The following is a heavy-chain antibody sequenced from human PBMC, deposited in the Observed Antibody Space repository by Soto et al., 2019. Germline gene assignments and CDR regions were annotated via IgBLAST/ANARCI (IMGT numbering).Heavy chain of an antibody. J-gene: IGHJ6*02. Sequence: QVQLVQSGAEVKKPGASVKVSCKASGYTFTSYGISWVRQAPGQGLEWMGWISAYNGNTNYAQKLQGRVTMTTDTSTSTAYMELRSLRSDDTAVNYRARILRYSSSSYYYYGMDVWGQGTTVTVSS. CDR1: GYTFTSYG. D-gene: IGHD6-6*01. V-gene: IGHV1-18*01. CDR2: ISAYNGNT. CDR3: ARILRYSSSSYYYYGMDV.